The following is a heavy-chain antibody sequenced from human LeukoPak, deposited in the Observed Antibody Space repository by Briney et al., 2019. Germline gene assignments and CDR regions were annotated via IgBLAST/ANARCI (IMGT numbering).Heavy chain of an antibody. CDR3: ARGVPIRLLIYSYYYYYGMDV. CDR1: GVSISSYY. D-gene: IGHD2-2*02. CDR2: IYYSGST. J-gene: IGHJ6*02. Sequence: SETLSLTCTVSGVSISSYYWSWIRQPPGKGLEWIGYIYYSGSTNYNPSLKSRVTISVDTSKNQFSLKLSSVTAADTAVYYCARGVPIRLLIYSYYYYYGMDVWGQGTTVTVSS. V-gene: IGHV4-59*01.